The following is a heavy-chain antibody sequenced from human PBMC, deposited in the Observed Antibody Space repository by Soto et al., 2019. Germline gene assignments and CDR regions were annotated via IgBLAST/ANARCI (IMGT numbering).Heavy chain of an antibody. CDR1: GFTFSSYA. D-gene: IGHD6-19*01. CDR3: ARSWAVAGSYDY. J-gene: IGHJ4*02. V-gene: IGHV3-23*01. Sequence: GGSLRLSCAASGFTFSSYAMSWVRQAPGKGLEWVSAVSGSGGSTYYADSVKGRFTISRDNSKDTLYLQMNSLRAEDTAVYYCARSWAVAGSYDYWGQGTLVTVSS. CDR2: VSGSGGST.